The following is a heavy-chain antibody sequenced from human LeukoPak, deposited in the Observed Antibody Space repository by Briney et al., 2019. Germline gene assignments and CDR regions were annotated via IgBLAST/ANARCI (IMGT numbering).Heavy chain of an antibody. CDR1: GFTVSSNY. Sequence: GGSLRLSCAASGFTVSSNYMNWVRQAPGKGLEWVSVIYSGGSTYYADSVKGRFTISRDNSKNTLYLQMNSLRAEDTAVYYCARGKVVTANWYFDLWGRGTLVTVSS. D-gene: IGHD2-21*02. V-gene: IGHV3-53*01. CDR3: ARGKVVTANWYFDL. CDR2: IYSGGST. J-gene: IGHJ2*01.